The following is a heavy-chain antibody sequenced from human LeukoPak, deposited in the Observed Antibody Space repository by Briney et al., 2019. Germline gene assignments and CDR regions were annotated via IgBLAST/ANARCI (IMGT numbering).Heavy chain of an antibody. J-gene: IGHJ4*02. V-gene: IGHV4-59*08. CDR1: GGSISSYY. Sequence: PSETLSLTCTVSGGSISSYYWSCIRQPPGKGLEWIGYIYYSGSTNYNPALKSRVTISVDTSKNQFSLKLSSVTAADTAVYYCASRGPRTNPFDYWGQGTLVTVSS. CDR3: ASRGPRTNPFDY. CDR2: IYYSGST.